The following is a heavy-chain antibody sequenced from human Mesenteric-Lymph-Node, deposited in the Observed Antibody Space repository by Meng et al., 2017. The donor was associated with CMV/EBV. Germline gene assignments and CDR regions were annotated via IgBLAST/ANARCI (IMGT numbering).Heavy chain of an antibody. V-gene: IGHV3-7*01. J-gene: IGHJ4*02. CDR1: GFTFSSYW. CDR2: IEGDGNTK. CDR3: ASMWEGGY. D-gene: IGHD1-26*01. Sequence: GGSLRLSCAASGFTFSSYWMSWVRQAPGKGLEWVADIEGDGNTKYYADSVKGRSTISRDNAKKALYLQMNALRVEDTAVYYCASMWEGGYWGQGTLVTVSS.